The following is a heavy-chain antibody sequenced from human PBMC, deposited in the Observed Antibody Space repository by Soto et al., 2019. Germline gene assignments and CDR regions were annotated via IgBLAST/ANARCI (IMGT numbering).Heavy chain of an antibody. CDR3: ATDSGSSSGYSYYAMDV. CDR1: GLTFSGYE. V-gene: IGHV3-48*03. J-gene: IGHJ6*02. Sequence: GGSLRLSCAASGLTFSGYEMNWVRQAPGKGLEWVSYISSSGSSISYADSVKGRFTITRDNAKNSLYLQMNSLRAEDTAVYYCATDSGSSSGYSYYAMDVWGQGTTVTVSS. CDR2: ISSSGSSI. D-gene: IGHD1-26*01.